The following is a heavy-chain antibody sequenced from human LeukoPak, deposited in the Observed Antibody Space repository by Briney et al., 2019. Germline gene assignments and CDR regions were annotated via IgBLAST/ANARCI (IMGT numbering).Heavy chain of an antibody. V-gene: IGHV3-7*01. CDR2: IKQDGSEK. J-gene: IGHJ4*02. D-gene: IGHD1-26*01. CDR3: ARDVVGATKGDYFDY. Sequence: GGSLRLSCAASGFTFSSYWMSWVRQAPGKGLEWVANIKQDGSEKYYVGSVKGRFTISRDNAKNSLYLQMNSLRAEDTAVYYCARDVVGATKGDYFDYWGQGTLVTVSS. CDR1: GFTFSSYW.